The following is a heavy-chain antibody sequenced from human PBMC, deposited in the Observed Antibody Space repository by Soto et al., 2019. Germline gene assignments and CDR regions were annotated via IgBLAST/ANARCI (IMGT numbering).Heavy chain of an antibody. CDR2: INHSGST. J-gene: IGHJ4*02. D-gene: IGHD3-3*01. Sequence: PSETLSLTGAVYGGSFSGYYWSWIRQPPGKGLEWIGEINHSGSTNYNPSLKSRVTISVDTSKNQFSLKLSSVTAADTAVYYCARGVLYDFWSGYYPLDYWGQGTLVTVSS. CDR3: ARGVLYDFWSGYYPLDY. CDR1: GGSFSGYY. V-gene: IGHV4-34*01.